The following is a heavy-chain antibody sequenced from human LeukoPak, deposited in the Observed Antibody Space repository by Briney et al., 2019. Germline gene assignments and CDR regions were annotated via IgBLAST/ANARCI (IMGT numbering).Heavy chain of an antibody. V-gene: IGHV3-48*03. CDR2: ISSSGSTI. J-gene: IGHJ4*02. CDR1: GFTFSSYE. D-gene: IGHD6-13*01. Sequence: PGGSLRLSCAASGFTFSSYEMNWVRQAPGKGLEWVSYISSSGSTIYYADSVKGRFTISRDNAKNSLYLQMNSLRAEDTALYYCARDSQLVLTHFDYWGQGTLVTVPS. CDR3: ARDSQLVLTHFDY.